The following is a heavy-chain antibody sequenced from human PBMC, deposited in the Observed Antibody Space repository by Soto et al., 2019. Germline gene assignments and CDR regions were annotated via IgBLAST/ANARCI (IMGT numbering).Heavy chain of an antibody. CDR2: ISSSSSTI. J-gene: IGHJ4*02. V-gene: IGHV3-48*02. CDR3: ARGIFIAARLLRPGSGSEIDYFDY. D-gene: IGHD6-6*01. Sequence: EVQLVESGGGLVQPGGSLRLSCAASGFTFSSYSMNWARQAPGKGLEWVSYISSSSSTIYYADSVKGRFTISRDNAKDSLYLQMNSLRDEDTAVYYCARGIFIAARLLRPGSGSEIDYFDYWGQGTLVTVSS. CDR1: GFTFSSYS.